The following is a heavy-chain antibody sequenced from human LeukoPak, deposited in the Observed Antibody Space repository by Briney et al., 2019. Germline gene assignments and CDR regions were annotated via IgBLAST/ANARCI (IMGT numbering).Heavy chain of an antibody. Sequence: ASETVSLTCTVSGRSISSSSYYWGWIRQPPGKGLEWIGSNYYSGSTYYTPSLKSRVTISVDTSKNQFSLKLSSVTAADTAVYYCEGGIVVVPAAIPDAFDIWGQGTMVTVSS. J-gene: IGHJ3*02. V-gene: IGHV4-39*01. CDR3: EGGIVVVPAAIPDAFDI. D-gene: IGHD2-2*01. CDR1: GRSISSSSYY. CDR2: NYYSGST.